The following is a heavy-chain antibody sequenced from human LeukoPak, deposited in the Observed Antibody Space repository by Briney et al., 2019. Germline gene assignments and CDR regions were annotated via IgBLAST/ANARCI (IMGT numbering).Heavy chain of an antibody. CDR3: VRARLIRLENFFDY. CDR2: TSRGGSDI. CDR1: GFTFSNHE. D-gene: IGHD2-21*02. J-gene: IGHJ4*02. V-gene: IGHV3-48*03. Sequence: GGSLRLSCATSGFTFSNHEMNWVRQAPGKGLEWVAYTSRGGSDISYADSVKGRFTISTDNANSPLYLQMNSLRAEDTAVYFCVRARLIRLENFFDYWGQGTLVTVSS.